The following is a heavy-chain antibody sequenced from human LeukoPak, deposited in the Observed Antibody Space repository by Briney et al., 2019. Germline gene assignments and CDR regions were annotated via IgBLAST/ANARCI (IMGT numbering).Heavy chain of an antibody. V-gene: IGHV3-74*01. CDR2: INCDGSST. J-gene: IGHJ4*02. Sequence: GGSLRLSCAASGFAFSTYWIHGVRQAPRQGLVWVSRINCDGSSTSYADSVKGRFTVSRDNAKNTLYLQMNSLTAEDTAVYYCARSTGAAAFDYWGQGTLVTVSS. D-gene: IGHD2-2*01. CDR1: GFAFSTYW. CDR3: ARSTGAAAFDY.